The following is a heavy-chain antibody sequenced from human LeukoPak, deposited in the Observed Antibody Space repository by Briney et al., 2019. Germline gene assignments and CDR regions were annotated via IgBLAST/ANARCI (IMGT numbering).Heavy chain of an antibody. CDR3: VREIEVYFDY. J-gene: IGHJ4*02. Sequence: GGSLRLSCAASGFTSSSYKMHWVRQVPGKGLEWVAYVYNSGSVIHYPDSVKGRFTISRDNAKDSLYLQMNSLRAEDSAVYYCVREIEVYFDYWGQGTLVTVSS. CDR1: GFTSSSYK. V-gene: IGHV3-48*03. CDR2: VYNSGSVI.